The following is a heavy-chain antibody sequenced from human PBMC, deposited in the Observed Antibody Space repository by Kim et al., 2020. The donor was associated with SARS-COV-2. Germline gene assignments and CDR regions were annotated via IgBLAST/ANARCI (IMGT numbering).Heavy chain of an antibody. J-gene: IGHJ4*01. CDR2: INSDGSST. CDR3: GRAGSLAGSWRIYYFDY. V-gene: IGHV3-74*01. Sequence: GGSLRLSCAASGFTFSSYWMHWVRQAPGKGLVGVARINSDGSSTSYADSVKGRFTISRDNAKNTRYLQMNSLRAEDTAVYYCGRAGSLAGSWRIYYFDY. D-gene: IGHD6-13*01. CDR1: GFTFSSYW.